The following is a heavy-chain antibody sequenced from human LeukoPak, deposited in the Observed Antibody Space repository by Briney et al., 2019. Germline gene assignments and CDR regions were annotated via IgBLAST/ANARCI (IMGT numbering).Heavy chain of an antibody. CDR2: IYRNGGP. CDR1: GGSISSNNW. J-gene: IGHJ6*02. Sequence: SETLSLTCAVSGGSISSNNWWSWVRQPPGKGLEWIGEIYRNGGPNYNSSLKSRVTISLDKSKNQFSLKLSSVTAADTAVYYCARRSMAVARNYYGMDVWGQGTTVTVSS. D-gene: IGHD6-19*01. CDR3: ARRSMAVARNYYGMDV. V-gene: IGHV4-4*02.